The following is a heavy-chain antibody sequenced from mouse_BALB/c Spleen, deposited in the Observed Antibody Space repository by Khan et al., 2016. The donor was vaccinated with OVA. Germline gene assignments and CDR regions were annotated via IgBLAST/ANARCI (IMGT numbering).Heavy chain of an antibody. D-gene: IGHD2-1*01. CDR1: GFTFSTFV. J-gene: IGHJ3*01. CDR3: ANGNYGWFAY. CDR2: ISSAATYT. V-gene: IGHV5-9-1*01. Sequence: EVELVESGGGLVEPGGSLKLSCAASGFTFSTFVMSWVRQTPEKRLEWVATISSAATYTYYPDSVKGRFNISRDNAKNTLYLQKNSLRSEDTAIYYCANGNYGWFAYWGQETLVTVSP.